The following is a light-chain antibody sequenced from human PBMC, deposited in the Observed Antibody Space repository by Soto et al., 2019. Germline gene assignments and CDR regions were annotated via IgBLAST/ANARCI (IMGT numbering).Light chain of an antibody. CDR1: QSVTSNY. CDR3: HQYGSSPPIT. CDR2: GSS. J-gene: IGKJ5*01. Sequence: DIVLTQSPDTLSLSPGESATLSCRASQSVTSNYLGWYQQKPGQPPRLLIYGSSKRATGIPDRFRGGGSGTDFTLTISRLEPEDFAVYYCHQYGSSPPITFGQGTRLEVK. V-gene: IGKV3-20*01.